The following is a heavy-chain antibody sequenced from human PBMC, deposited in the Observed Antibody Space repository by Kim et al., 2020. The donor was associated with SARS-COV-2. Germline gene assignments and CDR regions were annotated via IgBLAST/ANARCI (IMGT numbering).Heavy chain of an antibody. Sequence: GGSLRLSCAASGFTFRSYSMNWVRQAPGKGLEWIAYMSTSTTIYYADSVKGRFTISRDNAKNSLFLQMNSLRAEDTAVYYCAKPLRSHYDTSTGYYWGYDGMDAWGQGTTVTVSS. CDR2: MSTSTTI. D-gene: IGHD3-9*01. V-gene: IGHV3-48*04. CDR3: AKPLRSHYDTSTGYYWGYDGMDA. CDR1: GFTFRSYS. J-gene: IGHJ6*02.